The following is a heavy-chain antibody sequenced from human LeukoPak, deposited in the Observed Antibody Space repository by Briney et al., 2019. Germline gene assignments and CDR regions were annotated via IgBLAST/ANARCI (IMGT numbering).Heavy chain of an antibody. Sequence: SETLSLTCSVSGGSIRSGRYHWAWVRQPPGKGLEFIGSLDESGRPYYNAPLKSRVTISEDSSGKQFSLNLSSVTAADTAVYFCARDLGGYPFFMDVWGRGTTVIVSS. CDR2: LDESGRP. V-gene: IGHV4-39*07. CDR1: GGSIRSGRYH. D-gene: IGHD2-15*01. J-gene: IGHJ6*03. CDR3: ARDLGGYPFFMDV.